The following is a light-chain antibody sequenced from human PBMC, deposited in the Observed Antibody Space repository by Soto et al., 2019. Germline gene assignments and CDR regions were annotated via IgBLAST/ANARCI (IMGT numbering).Light chain of an antibody. V-gene: IGLV2-14*01. Sequence: QSALTQPASVSGSPGQSITISCTGTSSDVGGYNYVSWYQQHPGKAPKLMIYDVSNRPSGVSNRFSGSKSGKTASLTISGLQAEDEADYYCSSYTSSSTIYVFGTGTKVTVL. J-gene: IGLJ1*01. CDR1: SSDVGGYNY. CDR2: DVS. CDR3: SSYTSSSTIYV.